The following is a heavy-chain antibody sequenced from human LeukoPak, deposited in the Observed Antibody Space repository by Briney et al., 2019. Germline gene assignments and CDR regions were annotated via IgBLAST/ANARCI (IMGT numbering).Heavy chain of an antibody. CDR2: INHSGST. Sequence: SETLSLTCAVYGGSFSGYYLSWIRQPPGKGLEWIGEINHSGSTNYNPSLKSRVTISVDTSKNQFSLKLSSVTAADTGVYYCARVVNTTVTDWGQGTLVTVSS. J-gene: IGHJ4*02. CDR1: GGSFSGYY. V-gene: IGHV4-34*01. D-gene: IGHD4-11*01. CDR3: ARVVNTTVTD.